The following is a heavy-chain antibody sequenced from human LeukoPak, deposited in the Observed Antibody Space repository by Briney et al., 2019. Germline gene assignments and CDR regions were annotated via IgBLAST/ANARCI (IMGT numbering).Heavy chain of an antibody. Sequence: GGSLRLSCEASGFTFSTYAMSWLRQCPGKGLEWVSGISGSGGYTFYADSVKGRFTISRDNSKNTLYLQMNSLRAEDTAVYYCARKTFFDYWGQGTLVPVFS. J-gene: IGHJ4*02. CDR1: GFTFSTYA. CDR2: ISGSGGYT. CDR3: ARKTFFDY. V-gene: IGHV3-23*01.